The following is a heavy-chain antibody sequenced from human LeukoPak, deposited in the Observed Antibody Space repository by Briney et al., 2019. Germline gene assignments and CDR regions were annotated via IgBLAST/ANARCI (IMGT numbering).Heavy chain of an antibody. D-gene: IGHD2-21*02. V-gene: IGHV4-4*02. J-gene: IGHJ4*02. CDR1: GGSVTSTNY. CDR2: VNLQGFT. Sequence: SGTLSLTCGVSGGSVTSTNYWTWVRPPPGKGLEWIGEVNLQGFTNYNPSLMGRVAISVDTSENHISLQLTSVTAPDTAVYYCTRGKPETVFDSWGQGTLVTVSS. CDR3: TRGKPETVFDS.